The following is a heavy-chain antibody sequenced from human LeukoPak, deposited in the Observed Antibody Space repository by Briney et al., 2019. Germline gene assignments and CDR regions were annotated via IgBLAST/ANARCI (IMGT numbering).Heavy chain of an antibody. J-gene: IGHJ6*02. CDR3: ARDNWNYGSSMDV. V-gene: IGHV4-61*01. D-gene: IGHD1-7*01. CDR1: GGSISSSSHY. CDR2: IYYSGST. Sequence: SETLSLTCTVSGGSISSSSHYWGWIRQPPGKGLEWIGYIYYSGSTNYNPSLKSRVTISVDTSKNQFSLKLGSVTAADTAVYYCARDNWNYGSSMDVWGQGTTVTVSS.